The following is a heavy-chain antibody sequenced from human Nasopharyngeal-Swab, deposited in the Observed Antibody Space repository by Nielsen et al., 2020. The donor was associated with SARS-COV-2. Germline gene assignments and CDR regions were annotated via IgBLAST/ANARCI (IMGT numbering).Heavy chain of an antibody. CDR2: IYYSGST. V-gene: IGHV4-39*01. Sequence: WIRQPPGKGLEWIGTIYYSGSTYYNASLKSRVTISVDTSMNQFSMKLSSVTAADTAVYYCARHKGEWHIPGYMDVWGKGTTVTVSS. J-gene: IGHJ6*03. CDR3: ARHKGEWHIPGYMDV. D-gene: IGHD3-10*01.